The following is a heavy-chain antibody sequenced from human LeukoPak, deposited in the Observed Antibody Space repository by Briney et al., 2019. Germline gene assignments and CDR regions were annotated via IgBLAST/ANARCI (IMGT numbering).Heavy chain of an antibody. CDR2: ISGSGGST. CDR3: AKDATYYYDSSGPWDAFDI. D-gene: IGHD3-22*01. V-gene: IGHV3-23*01. J-gene: IGHJ3*02. Sequence: PGGSPRLSCAASGFTFSSYAMSWVRQAPGKGLEWVSAISGSGGSTYYADSVKGRFTISRDNSKNTLYLQMNSLRAEDTAVYYCAKDATYYYDSSGPWDAFDIWGQGKMVTVSS. CDR1: GFTFSSYA.